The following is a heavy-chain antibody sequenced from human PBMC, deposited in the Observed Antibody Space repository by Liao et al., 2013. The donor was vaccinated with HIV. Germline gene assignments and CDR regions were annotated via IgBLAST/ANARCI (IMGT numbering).Heavy chain of an antibody. CDR2: INHSGST. CDR1: GGSFSGYY. J-gene: IGHJ4*02. D-gene: IGHD2-8*02. CDR3: ARSTGRLFDY. V-gene: IGHV4-34*01. Sequence: QVQLQQWGAGLLKPSETLSLTCAVYGGSFSGYYWNWIRQPPGKGLEWIGEINHSGSTNYNPSLKSRVTISVDTSKNQFSLKLSSVTAADTAVYYCARSTGRLFDYWGQGTLVTVSS.